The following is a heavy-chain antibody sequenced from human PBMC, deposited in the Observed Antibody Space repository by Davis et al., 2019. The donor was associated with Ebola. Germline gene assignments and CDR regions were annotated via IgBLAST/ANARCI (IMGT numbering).Heavy chain of an antibody. J-gene: IGHJ4*02. V-gene: IGHV4-59*01. CDR1: GGSISNYY. Sequence: MPGGSLRLSCTVSGGSISNYYWSWIRQPPGKGLEWIGYIYGSGSTNYNPSLKSRVTMSVDTSKNQFSLKLSSVTTADTAVYYCARWLAVAGTSRFYFDSWGQGSLVTVSS. CDR2: IYGSGST. CDR3: ARWLAVAGTSRFYFDS. D-gene: IGHD6-19*01.